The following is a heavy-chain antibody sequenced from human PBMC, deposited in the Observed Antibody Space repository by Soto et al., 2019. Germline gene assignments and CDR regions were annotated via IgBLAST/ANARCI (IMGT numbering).Heavy chain of an antibody. CDR3: ARMRFGGLGWFDP. J-gene: IGHJ5*02. CDR2: ITHSGST. V-gene: IGHV4-34*01. Sequence: SETLSLTCAVSGGSFSGYYLSWIRQPPGKGLEWVAEITHSGSTNYNPSLKSRVTISVDKSKNQLYLQLSSVTAADTAVYYCARMRFGGLGWFDPWGQGTLVTVSS. CDR1: GGSFSGYY. D-gene: IGHD3-10*01.